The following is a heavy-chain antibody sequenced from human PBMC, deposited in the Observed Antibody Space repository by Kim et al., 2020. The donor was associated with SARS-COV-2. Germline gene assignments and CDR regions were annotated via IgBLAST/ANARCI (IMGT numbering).Heavy chain of an antibody. D-gene: IGHD3-10*01. Sequence: LKRRVTISVDTSKNQIALKLSSVTAADTAVYYCARSGWCGELSTQGWFDPWGQGTLVTVSS. V-gene: IGHV4-59*01. CDR3: ARSGWCGELSTQGWFDP. J-gene: IGHJ5*02.